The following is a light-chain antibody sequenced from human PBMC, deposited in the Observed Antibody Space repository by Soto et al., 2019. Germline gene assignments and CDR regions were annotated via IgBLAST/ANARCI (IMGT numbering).Light chain of an antibody. CDR3: ASWDDSLNAYV. CDR2: EVT. V-gene: IGLV2-14*01. J-gene: IGLJ1*01. Sequence: QSVLTQPASVSGSPGQSITISCTGTSGDIGSYTYVSWYQQYPGKAPKLLISEVTNRPSGVSNRFSGSKSGISASLAISDLQSDDEADYYCASWDDSLNAYVFGPGTKLTVL. CDR1: SGDIGSYTY.